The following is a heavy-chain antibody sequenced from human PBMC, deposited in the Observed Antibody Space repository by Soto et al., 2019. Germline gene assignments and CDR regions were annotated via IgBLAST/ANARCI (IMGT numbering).Heavy chain of an antibody. CDR2: IYYSGST. D-gene: IGHD3-10*01. Sequence: PSETLSLTCTVSGGSISSGGYYWSWIRQHPGKGLEWIGYIYYSGSTYYNPSLKSRVTISVDTSKNQFSLKLSSVTAADTAVYYCARASDYVSGSCYNPRLNWFDPWGQGTLVTVSS. CDR1: GGSISSGGYY. V-gene: IGHV4-31*03. J-gene: IGHJ5*02. CDR3: ARASDYVSGSCYNPRLNWFDP.